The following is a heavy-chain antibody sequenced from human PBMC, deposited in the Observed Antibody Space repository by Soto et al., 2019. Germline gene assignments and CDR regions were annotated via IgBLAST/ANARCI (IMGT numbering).Heavy chain of an antibody. J-gene: IGHJ3*02. CDR2: INPNSGGT. CDR1: GYTFTGYH. Sequence: ASVKVSCKTSGYTFTGYHIHWVRQAPGQGLEWMGWINPNSGGTNYAQRFQGRVTMTRDTSISTAYMELSRLRSDDTAVHFCARDSGAGSSWSADLDAFNIWGQGTMVTVSS. V-gene: IGHV1-2*02. CDR3: ARDSGAGSSWSADLDAFNI. D-gene: IGHD6-13*01.